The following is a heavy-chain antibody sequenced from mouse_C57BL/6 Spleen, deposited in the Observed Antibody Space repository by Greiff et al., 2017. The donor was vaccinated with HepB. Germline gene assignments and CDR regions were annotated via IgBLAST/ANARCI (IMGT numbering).Heavy chain of an antibody. CDR3: ARLLASMDY. CDR1: GFTFSDYY. D-gene: IGHD1-1*01. Sequence: EVQLVESGGGLVQPGGSLKLSCAASGFTFSDYYMYWVRQTPEKRLEWVAYISNGGGSTYYPDTVKGRFTISRDNAKNTLYLQMSRLKSEDTAMYYCARLLASMDYWGQGTSVTVSS. V-gene: IGHV5-12*01. CDR2: ISNGGGST. J-gene: IGHJ4*01.